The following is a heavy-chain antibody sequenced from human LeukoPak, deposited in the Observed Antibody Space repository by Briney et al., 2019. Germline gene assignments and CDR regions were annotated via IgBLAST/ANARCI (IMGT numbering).Heavy chain of an antibody. V-gene: IGHV1-2*02. J-gene: IGHJ4*02. Sequence: ASVKVSCKASGYTFTGYYMHWVRQAPGQGLEWMRWINPNSGGTNYAQKFQGRVTMTRDTSISTAYMELSRLRSDDTAVYYCTRVLYVWGSYRYNLGYWGQGTLVTVSS. D-gene: IGHD3-16*02. CDR2: INPNSGGT. CDR3: TRVLYVWGSYRYNLGY. CDR1: GYTFTGYY.